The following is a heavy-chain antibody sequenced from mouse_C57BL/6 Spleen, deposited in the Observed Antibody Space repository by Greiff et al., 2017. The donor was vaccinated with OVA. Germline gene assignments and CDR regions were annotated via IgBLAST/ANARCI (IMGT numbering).Heavy chain of an antibody. V-gene: IGHV3-6*01. CDR2: ISYDGSN. J-gene: IGHJ1*03. CDR3: ASDWDRYFDV. CDR1: GYSITSGYY. D-gene: IGHD4-1*01. Sequence: EVQLQESGPGLVKPSQSLSLTCSVTGYSITSGYYWNWIRQFPGNKLEWMGYISYDGSNNYNPSLKNRISITRDTSKTQFFLKLNSVTTEDTATYYCASDWDRYFDVWGTGTTVTVSS.